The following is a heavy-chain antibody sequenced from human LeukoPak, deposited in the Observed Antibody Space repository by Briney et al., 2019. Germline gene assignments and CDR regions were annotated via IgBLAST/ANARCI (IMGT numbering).Heavy chain of an antibody. D-gene: IGHD4-17*01. CDR3: ARDISTVTKPSDAFDI. J-gene: IGHJ3*02. Sequence: ASVKVSCKASGYTFTSYDINWVRQATGQGLEWMGWMNPNSGNTGYAQKFQGRVTMTRNTSISTAYMELSSLRSEDTAVYYCARDISTVTKPSDAFDIWGQGTMVTVSS. CDR1: GYTFTSYD. V-gene: IGHV1-8*01. CDR2: MNPNSGNT.